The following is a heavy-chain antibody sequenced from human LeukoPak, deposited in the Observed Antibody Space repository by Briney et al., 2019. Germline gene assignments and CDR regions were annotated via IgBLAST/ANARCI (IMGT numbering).Heavy chain of an antibody. CDR2: IYYSGNT. D-gene: IGHD3-16*01. CDR3: VRRGEYFDY. CDR1: GGSISSGGYY. Sequence: SQTLSLTCTVSGGSISSGGYYWSWIRQPPGKGLEWIGYIYYSGNTNYNPSLKSRVTISVDTSKNQFSLKLSSVTAADTAVYYCVRRGEYFDYWGQGTLVTVSS. J-gene: IGHJ4*02. V-gene: IGHV4-61*08.